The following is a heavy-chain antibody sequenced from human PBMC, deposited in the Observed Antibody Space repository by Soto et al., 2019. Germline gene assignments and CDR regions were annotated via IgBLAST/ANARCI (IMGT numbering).Heavy chain of an antibody. CDR3: AKDSYDILTGQKRYLDS. V-gene: IGHV3-43*01. D-gene: IGHD3-9*01. CDR1: GFTFNAYT. CDR2: ISWDGGIT. J-gene: IGHJ4*02. Sequence: PGGSLRLSCAASGFTFNAYTMHWVRQAPGKGLEWVSLISWDGGITYYGDSVKGRFTVSRDNSDNSLYLQMTSLRSDDTAFYYCAKDSYDILTGQKRYLDSWGQGTLVTVSS.